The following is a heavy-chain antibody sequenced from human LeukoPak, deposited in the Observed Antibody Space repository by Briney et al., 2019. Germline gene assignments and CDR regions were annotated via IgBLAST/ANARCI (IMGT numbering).Heavy chain of an antibody. J-gene: IGHJ4*02. CDR2: IHHSGRT. D-gene: IGHD4-17*01. Sequence: SETLSLTCTVSGGSINSTGYSWSWIRQPPGKGLEWIGYIHHSGRTYYNPSLKSRITTSLDRSKNRFSLELTSVTAADTAVYYCARVAYGGNFFDSWGQGTLVTVSS. V-gene: IGHV4-30-2*01. CDR3: ARVAYGGNFFDS. CDR1: GGSINSTGYS.